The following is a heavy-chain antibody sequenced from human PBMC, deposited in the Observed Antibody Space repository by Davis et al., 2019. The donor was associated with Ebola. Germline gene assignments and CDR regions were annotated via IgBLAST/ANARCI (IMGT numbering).Heavy chain of an antibody. CDR2: IYYSGST. V-gene: IGHV4-59*08. J-gene: IGHJ4*02. CDR1: GGSISSYY. Sequence: MPSETLSLTCTVSGGSISSYYWSWIRQPPGKGLEWIGYIYYSGSTNYNPSLKSRVTISVDTSKNQFSLKLSSVTAADTAVYYCARFGFLEWLLDYWGQGTLVTVSS. CDR3: ARFGFLEWLLDY. D-gene: IGHD3-3*01.